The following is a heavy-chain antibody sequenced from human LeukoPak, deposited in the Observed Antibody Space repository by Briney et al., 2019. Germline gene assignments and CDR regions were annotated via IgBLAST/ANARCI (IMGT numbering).Heavy chain of an antibody. Sequence: GASVKVPCRASGGTFTSYAISGGGQAPGQGLEGMGGIRPPLGTANYAQEFQGRVTFTTDESASTAYMEVSSLRSEDTAVYYCASGSLGDGYGVGDYYQYMDVWGKGTTVTVSS. CDR2: IRPPLGTA. CDR1: GGTFTSYA. V-gene: IGHV1-69*05. J-gene: IGHJ6*03. D-gene: IGHD5-24*01. CDR3: ASGSLGDGYGVGDYYQYMDV.